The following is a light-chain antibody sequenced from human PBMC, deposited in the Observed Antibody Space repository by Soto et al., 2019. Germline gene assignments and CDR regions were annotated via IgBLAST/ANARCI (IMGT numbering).Light chain of an antibody. CDR3: SSSAGNTNSV. Sequence: QSALTQPPSASGSLGQSVTISCTGTNSDIGAYDYVSWYQQHPGKAPKLIIYDINKWPSGVPDRFSGSKSANTASLTVSGLQADDEAYYFCSSSAGNTNSVFGTGTKLTVL. CDR1: NSDIGAYDY. J-gene: IGLJ1*01. CDR2: DIN. V-gene: IGLV2-8*01.